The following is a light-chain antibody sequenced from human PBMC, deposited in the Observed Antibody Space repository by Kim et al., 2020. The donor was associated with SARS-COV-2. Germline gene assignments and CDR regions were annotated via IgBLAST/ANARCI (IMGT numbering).Light chain of an antibody. CDR1: QIVSVW. CDR3: QQYKRPTWT. V-gene: IGKV1-5*03. Sequence: AYMGDTVTLTSRASQIVSVWVAWYQQKPVKAPKLLIYKASTLACGVPSRFSGGGSGSAFTLTISSLQPDDFATYHCQQYKRPTWTVGQGTKVDIK. CDR2: KAS. J-gene: IGKJ3*01.